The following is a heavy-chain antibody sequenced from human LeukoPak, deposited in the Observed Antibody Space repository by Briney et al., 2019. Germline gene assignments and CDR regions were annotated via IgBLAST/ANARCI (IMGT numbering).Heavy chain of an antibody. CDR3: GSETVEKDTVF. J-gene: IGHJ6*02. V-gene: IGHV3-7*01. Sequence: VGCPRLSSVASVVARSSYWMSSVREAPGQGKKCGANIIEDGSEKDYMDSVKSRFTISIDNAEISLYLQMNSLTAEDSAVYCCGSETVEKDTVFWGQGTTVTVSS. CDR2: IIEDGSEK. D-gene: IGHD5-18*01. CDR1: VVARSSYW.